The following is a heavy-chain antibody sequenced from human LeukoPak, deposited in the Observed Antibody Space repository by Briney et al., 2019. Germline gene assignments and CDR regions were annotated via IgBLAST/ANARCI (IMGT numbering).Heavy chain of an antibody. CDR1: GYRFTSDW. Sequence: GESLKISCKGSGYRFTSDWIGWVRQMPGKGLEWMGIIYPGDSDARYSPSFQGQVTISADKSVNTAYLQWSSLKASDTAMYYCARLSGRVVCSAGSCYIDSWGQGTLVTVSS. CDR2: IYPGDSDA. D-gene: IGHD2-15*01. CDR3: ARLSGRVVCSAGSCYIDS. J-gene: IGHJ4*02. V-gene: IGHV5-51*01.